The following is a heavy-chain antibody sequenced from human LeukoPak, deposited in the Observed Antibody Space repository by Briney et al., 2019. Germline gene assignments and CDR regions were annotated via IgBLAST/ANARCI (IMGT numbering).Heavy chain of an antibody. CDR3: ATHLPGLWFFDY. CDR1: GYTFTGYY. Sequence: ASVKVSCKASGYTFTGYYMHWVRQAPGQGLEWMGWINPNSGGTNYAQKFQGRVTMTRDTSISTAYVELSRLRSDDTAVYYCATHLPGLWFFDYWGQGTLVTVSS. J-gene: IGHJ4*02. CDR2: INPNSGGT. V-gene: IGHV1-2*02. D-gene: IGHD5-18*01.